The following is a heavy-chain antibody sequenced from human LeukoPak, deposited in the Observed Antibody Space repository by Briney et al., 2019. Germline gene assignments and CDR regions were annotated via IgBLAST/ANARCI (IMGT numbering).Heavy chain of an antibody. CDR2: IGGSGGST. J-gene: IGHJ3*02. CDR1: GFTFSGYA. V-gene: IGHV3-23*01. Sequence: GGSLRLSCAASGFTFSGYAMRWVRQAPGKGLEWVSAIGGSGGSTYYADSVKGRFTIPRDNSKNTLFLQMNSLRAEDTAVYYCAREGKISAPGAFDIWGQGTMVTVSS. CDR3: AREGKISAPGAFDI.